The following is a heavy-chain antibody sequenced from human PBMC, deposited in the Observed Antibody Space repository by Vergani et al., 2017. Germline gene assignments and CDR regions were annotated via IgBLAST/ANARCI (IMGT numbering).Heavy chain of an antibody. CDR3: AGGRGARGYSYGGDAFDI. J-gene: IGHJ3*02. V-gene: IGHV4-39*07. CDR2: IYYSGST. CDR1: GGSISSSSYY. Sequence: QLQLQESGPGLVKPSETLSLTCTVSGGSISSSSYYWGWIRQPPGKGLEWIGSIYYSGSTYYNPSLKSRVTISVDTSKNQFSLKLSSVTAADPAVYYCAGGRGARGYSYGGDAFDIWGQGTMVTVSS. D-gene: IGHD5-18*01.